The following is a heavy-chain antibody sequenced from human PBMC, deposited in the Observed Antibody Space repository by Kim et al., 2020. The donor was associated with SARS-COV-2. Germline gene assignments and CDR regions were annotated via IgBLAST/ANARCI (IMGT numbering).Heavy chain of an antibody. CDR3: ARGALGQYSGYGTRRWFDP. J-gene: IGHJ5*02. CDR2: INHSGST. D-gene: IGHD5-12*01. Sequence: SETLSLTCAVYGGSFSGYYWSWIRQPPGKGLEWIGEINHSGSTNYNPSLKSRVTISVDTSKNQFSLKLSSVTAADTAVYYCARGALGQYSGYGTRRWFDPWGQGTLVTVSS. V-gene: IGHV4-34*01. CDR1: GGSFSGYY.